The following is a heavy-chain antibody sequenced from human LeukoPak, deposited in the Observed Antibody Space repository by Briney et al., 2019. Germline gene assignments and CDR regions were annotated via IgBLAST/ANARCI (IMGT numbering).Heavy chain of an antibody. CDR1: GGTFSSYA. D-gene: IGHD5-18*01. J-gene: IGHJ4*02. Sequence: ASVKVSCKASGGTFSSYAISWVRQAPGQGLEWMGWINPNSGGTNYAQKFQGRVTMTRDTSISTAYMELSRLRSDDTAVYYCAREVDTAMVAYYFDYWGQGTLVTVSS. V-gene: IGHV1-2*02. CDR3: AREVDTAMVAYYFDY. CDR2: INPNSGGT.